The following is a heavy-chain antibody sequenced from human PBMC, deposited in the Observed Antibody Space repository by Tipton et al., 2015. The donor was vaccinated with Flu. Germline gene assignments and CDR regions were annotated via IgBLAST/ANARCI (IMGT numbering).Heavy chain of an antibody. Sequence: TLSLTCAVSGDSISSDYYWGWIRQFPGKGLEWIGTVSRTGSTIYNPSLKSRVTISIDTSKNQFSLNMRSVTAADMAVYYGARRDYSNYVSDPKSWFDPWGQGTLVAVSS. V-gene: IGHV4-38-2*01. CDR3: ARRDYSNYVSDPKSWFDP. CDR1: GDSISSDYY. CDR2: VSRTGST. D-gene: IGHD4-11*01. J-gene: IGHJ5*02.